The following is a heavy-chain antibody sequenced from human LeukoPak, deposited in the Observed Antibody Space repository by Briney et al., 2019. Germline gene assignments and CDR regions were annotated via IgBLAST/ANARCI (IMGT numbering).Heavy chain of an antibody. V-gene: IGHV3-23*01. CDR1: GFTFSDYY. CDR2: ISGSGGST. J-gene: IGHJ4*02. CDR3: AKDRFHIVVVPAYYFDY. Sequence: PGGSLRLSCAASGFTFSDYYMSWVRQAPGKGLEWVSAISGSGGSTYYADSVKGRFTISRDNSKNTLYLQMSSLRAEDTAVYYCAKDRFHIVVVPAYYFDYWGQGTLVTVSS. D-gene: IGHD2-2*01.